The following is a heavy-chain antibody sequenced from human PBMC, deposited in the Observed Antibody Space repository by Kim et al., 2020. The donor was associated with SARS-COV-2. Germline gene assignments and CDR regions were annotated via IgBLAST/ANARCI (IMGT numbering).Heavy chain of an antibody. V-gene: IGHV3-74*03. D-gene: IGHD3-10*02. CDR1: VFTSSYHV. Sequence: GGSLRLSCAASVFTSSYHVINCVCQAPWKNRSYVSRIGSDESRTQYSCSVRGLFTMSRDKSENTVYLQMNSVRAEDTAVYYCARGMFRDGFDVWGQGTTVSVSS. J-gene: IGHJ6*02. CDR2: IGSDESRT. CDR3: ARGMFRDGFDV.